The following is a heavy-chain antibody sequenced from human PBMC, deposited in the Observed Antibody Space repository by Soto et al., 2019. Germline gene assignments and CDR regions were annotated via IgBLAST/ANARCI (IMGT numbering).Heavy chain of an antibody. CDR3: ARDQVWPGNGLDV. CDR1: GFHFSRHG. Sequence: GGSLRLSCAASGFHFSRHGVHWVRQAPGRGLEWVAVIWSDGSKEYYADSVKGRFTISRDNSKNTVSLQMNSLRSEDTAVYYCARDQVWPGNGLDVCGQWTTVSVS. CDR2: IWSDGSKE. V-gene: IGHV3-33*01. D-gene: IGHD3-16*01. J-gene: IGHJ6*02.